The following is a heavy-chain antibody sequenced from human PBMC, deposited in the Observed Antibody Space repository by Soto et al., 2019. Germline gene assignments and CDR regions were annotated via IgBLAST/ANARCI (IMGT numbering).Heavy chain of an antibody. Sequence: SETLSLTCTASGGSISSYYWSWIRQPPGKGLEWIGYIYYSGSTNYNPSLKSRVTISVDTSRNQFSLNLSSVTAADTAVYYCARSSQSTVTTFHYWGQGTLVTVS. D-gene: IGHD4-17*01. CDR1: GGSISSYY. V-gene: IGHV4-59*12. CDR2: IYYSGST. CDR3: ARSSQSTVTTFHY. J-gene: IGHJ4*02.